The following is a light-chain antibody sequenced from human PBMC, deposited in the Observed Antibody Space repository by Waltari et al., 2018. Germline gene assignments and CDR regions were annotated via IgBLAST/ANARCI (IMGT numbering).Light chain of an antibody. V-gene: IGKV4-1*01. Sequence: DIVMTQSPDSLAVPLGERATINCKSSQSVLYRSNNKNYLAWYQQKPGQPPKLLIYWASTRESGVPDRFSGSGSGTDFTLTISSLQAEDVAVYYCQQYYSTLWTFGQGTKVEIK. J-gene: IGKJ1*01. CDR1: QSVLYRSNNKNY. CDR2: WAS. CDR3: QQYYSTLWT.